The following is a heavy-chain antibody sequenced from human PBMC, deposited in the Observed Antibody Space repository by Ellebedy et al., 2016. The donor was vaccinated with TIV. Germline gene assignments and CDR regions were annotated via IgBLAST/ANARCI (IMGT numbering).Heavy chain of an antibody. V-gene: IGHV4-34*01. CDR1: GGSFSGNY. Sequence: MPSETLSLTCAVYGGSFSGNYWSWIRQPPGKGLEWIGEINHSGSTNYNPSLKSRVTISVDTSKNQFSLKLSPATAADTAVYYCARAPGRALTAYYKRDYGMDVWGQGTTVIVSS. CDR2: INHSGST. CDR3: ARAPGRALTAYYKRDYGMDV. D-gene: IGHD3-9*01. J-gene: IGHJ6*02.